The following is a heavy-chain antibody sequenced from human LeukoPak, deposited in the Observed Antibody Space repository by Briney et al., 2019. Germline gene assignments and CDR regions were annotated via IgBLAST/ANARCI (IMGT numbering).Heavy chain of an antibody. CDR3: ARDIRVDIYYYMDV. CDR1: GGSISSSSYY. J-gene: IGHJ6*03. Sequence: SETLSLTCTVSGGSISSSSYYWGWIRQPPGKGLEWIGSIYYSGSTYYNPPLKSRVTISVDTSKNQFSLKLSSVTAADTAVYYCARDIRVDIYYYMDVWGKGTTVTVSS. V-gene: IGHV4-39*07. CDR2: IYYSGST. D-gene: IGHD3-9*01.